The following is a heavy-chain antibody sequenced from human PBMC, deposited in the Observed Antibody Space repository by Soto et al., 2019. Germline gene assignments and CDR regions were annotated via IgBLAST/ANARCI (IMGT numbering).Heavy chain of an antibody. V-gene: IGHV1-69*04. CDR1: GGTFSTHT. CDR3: ARDAAVGLFDY. Sequence: SVKVSCKASGGTFSTHTITWLRQAPGQGPEWMGRILPVLNIANYAQKFQGRITITADKSTSTAFMELSSLRSDDTAVYYCARDAAVGLFDYWGQGTLVTVSS. J-gene: IGHJ4*02. CDR2: ILPVLNIA. D-gene: IGHD1-26*01.